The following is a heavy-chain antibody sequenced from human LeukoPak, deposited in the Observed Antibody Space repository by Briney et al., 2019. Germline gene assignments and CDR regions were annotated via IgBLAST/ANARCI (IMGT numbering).Heavy chain of an antibody. Sequence: NAGGSLRLSCAASGFTFSSYSMNWVRQAPGKGLEWVSSISSSSSYIYYADSVKGRFTISRDNAKNSLYLQMNSLRAEDTAVYYCARLHKDGYLYYFDYWGQGTLVTVSS. CDR2: ISSSSSYI. CDR3: ARLHKDGYLYYFDY. V-gene: IGHV3-21*01. CDR1: GFTFSSYS. D-gene: IGHD5-24*01. J-gene: IGHJ4*02.